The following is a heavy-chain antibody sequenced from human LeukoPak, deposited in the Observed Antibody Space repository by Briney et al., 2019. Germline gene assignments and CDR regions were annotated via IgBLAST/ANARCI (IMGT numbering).Heavy chain of an antibody. CDR1: GFTFSTYA. CDR3: AKVYDSSGYYYLYYFDY. J-gene: IGHJ4*02. CDR2: ISGSGDST. Sequence: GGSLRLSCAASGFTFSTYAVNWVRQAPGKGLEWVSTISGSGDSTYYADSVKGRFTISRDNSKNTLYLQMNSLRAEDTAVYYCAKVYDSSGYYYLYYFDYWGQGTLVTVSS. V-gene: IGHV3-23*01. D-gene: IGHD3-22*01.